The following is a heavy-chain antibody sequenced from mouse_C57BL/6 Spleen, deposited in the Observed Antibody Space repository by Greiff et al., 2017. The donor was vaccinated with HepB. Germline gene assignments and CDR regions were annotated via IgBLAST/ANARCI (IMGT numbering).Heavy chain of an antibody. CDR3: ARDYYVSSLYYFDY. V-gene: IGHV5-4*01. D-gene: IGHD1-1*01. J-gene: IGHJ2*01. CDR1: GFTFSSYA. CDR2: ISDGGSYT. Sequence: EVQRVESGGGLVKPGGSLKLSCAASGFTFSSYAMSWVRQTPEKRLEWVATISDGGSYTYYPDNVKGRFTISRDTAKNNLYLQMSHLKSEDTAMYYCARDYYVSSLYYFDYWGQGTTLTVSS.